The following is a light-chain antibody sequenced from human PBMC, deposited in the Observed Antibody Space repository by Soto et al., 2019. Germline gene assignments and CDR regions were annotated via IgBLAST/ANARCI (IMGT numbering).Light chain of an antibody. J-gene: IGLJ3*02. CDR1: SSNLGDNT. CDR3: ATWDDSLNGPV. CDR2: RNN. V-gene: IGLV1-44*01. Sequence: QSVLTQPPSASGTPGQRVTISCSGSSSNLGDNTVNWYQQLPGTAPKLLIYRNNRWPSEVPDRFSGSKSGTSASLAISGRQSDDEADYYCATWDDSLNGPVFGGGTKLTVL.